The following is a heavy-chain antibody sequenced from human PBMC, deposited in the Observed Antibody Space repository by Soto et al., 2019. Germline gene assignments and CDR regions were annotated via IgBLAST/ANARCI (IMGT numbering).Heavy chain of an antibody. CDR1: GFTFSSYA. J-gene: IGHJ4*02. D-gene: IGHD2-21*01. Sequence: GGSLRLSCAASGFTFSSYAVHWVRQAPGKGLEWVAGILYDGSNKYYADSVKGRFTISRDNSKNTLYLQMNSLRVEDTALYYCARDVSSLLDYWGQGTLVTVSS. V-gene: IGHV3-30-3*01. CDR3: ARDVSSLLDY. CDR2: ILYDGSNK.